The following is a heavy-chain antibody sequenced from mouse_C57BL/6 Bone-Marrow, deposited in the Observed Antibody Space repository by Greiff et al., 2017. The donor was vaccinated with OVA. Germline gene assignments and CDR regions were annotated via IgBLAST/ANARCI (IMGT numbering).Heavy chain of an antibody. Sequence: EVQLQQSGPELVKPGASVKIPCKASGYTFTDYNMDWVKQSHGKSLEWIGDINPNNGGTIYNQKFKGKATLTVDKSSSTAYMELRSLTSEDTAVYYCAREDYDVGAWFAYWGQGTLVTVSA. J-gene: IGHJ3*01. V-gene: IGHV1-18*01. CDR1: GYTFTDYN. CDR2: INPNNGGT. D-gene: IGHD2-4*01. CDR3: AREDYDVGAWFAY.